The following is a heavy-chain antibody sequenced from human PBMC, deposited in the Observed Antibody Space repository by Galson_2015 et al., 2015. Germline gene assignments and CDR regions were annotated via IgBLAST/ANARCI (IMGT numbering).Heavy chain of an antibody. D-gene: IGHD2/OR15-2a*01. Sequence: SLRLSCEASGFTVSSNYMSWVRQAPGKGLEWVSVIYSGGSTYYADSVKGRFTISRDNSKNTLYLQMNSLRAEDTAVYYCASARVIYYGMDVWVQGTTVTVSS. J-gene: IGHJ6*02. CDR3: ASARVIYYGMDV. CDR1: GFTVSSNY. V-gene: IGHV3-53*01. CDR2: IYSGGST.